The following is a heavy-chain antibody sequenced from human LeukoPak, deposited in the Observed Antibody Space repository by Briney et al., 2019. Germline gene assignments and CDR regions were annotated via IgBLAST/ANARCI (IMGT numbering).Heavy chain of an antibody. J-gene: IGHJ4*02. CDR1: GFTFSSYG. Sequence: RAGGSLRLSCAASGFTFSSYGMHWVRQAPGKGLEWVAFIRYDGSNKYYADSVKGRFTISRDNSKNTLYLQMNSLRAEDTAVYYCAKDALTIFGVVTHKNLDYWGQGTLVTVSS. V-gene: IGHV3-30*02. CDR2: IRYDGSNK. D-gene: IGHD3-3*01. CDR3: AKDALTIFGVVTHKNLDY.